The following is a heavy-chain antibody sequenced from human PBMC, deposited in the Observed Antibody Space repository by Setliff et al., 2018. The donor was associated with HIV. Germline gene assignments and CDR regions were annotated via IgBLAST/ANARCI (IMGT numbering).Heavy chain of an antibody. CDR3: ARGRPTGYFDC. D-gene: IGHD1-1*01. CDR1: GFTFSGYA. V-gene: IGHV3-23*01. Sequence: GGSLRLSCAASGFTFSGYAVSWVRQAPGKGLEWVSGISASGTTTEYADSVKGRLTISRDNSKNSLYLQMNSLRGEDTAVYYCARGRPTGYFDCWGQGTLVTVSS. CDR2: ISASGTTT. J-gene: IGHJ4*02.